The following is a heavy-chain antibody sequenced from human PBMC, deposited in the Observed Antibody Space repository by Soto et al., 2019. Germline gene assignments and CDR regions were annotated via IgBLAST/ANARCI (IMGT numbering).Heavy chain of an antibody. V-gene: IGHV4-39*01. CDR1: GGSISSSSYY. CDR2: IYYSGST. Sequence: QLQLQESGPGLVKPSETLSLTCTVSGGSISSSSYYWGWIRQPPGKGLEWIGSIYYSGSTYYNPSLKSRVTISVDTSKNQFSLKLSSVTAADTAVYYCARRGEEAAGHLYYYGMDVWGQGTTVTVSS. J-gene: IGHJ6*02. D-gene: IGHD6-13*01. CDR3: ARRGEEAAGHLYYYGMDV.